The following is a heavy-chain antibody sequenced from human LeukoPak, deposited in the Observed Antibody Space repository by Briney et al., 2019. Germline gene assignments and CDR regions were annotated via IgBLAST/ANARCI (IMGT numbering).Heavy chain of an antibody. CDR2: IIPIFGTA. D-gene: IGHD2-2*01. J-gene: IGHJ4*02. CDR3: ATAGVVVVPAASVLLDH. Sequence: SVKVSCKASGGTFSSYPISWVRQAPGQGLEWMGGIIPIFGTANYAQKFQGRVTITADESTSTAYMELSSLRSEDTAVYYCATAGVVVVPAASVLLDHWGQGTLVTVSS. V-gene: IGHV1-69*01. CDR1: GGTFSSYP.